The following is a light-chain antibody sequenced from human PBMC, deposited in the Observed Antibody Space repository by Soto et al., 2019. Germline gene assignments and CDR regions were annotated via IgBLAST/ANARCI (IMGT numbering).Light chain of an antibody. CDR3: QKYGNFWT. Sequence: EIVMTQSPATLSVSPGERATLSCRASQSVSSNLAWYQQKPGQAPRLLIYGASSRATGIPDRFSGSGSGTDFSLTIRRLEPDDFAVYYCQKYGNFWTFGQGTMVDIK. CDR1: QSVSSN. CDR2: GAS. V-gene: IGKV3-20*01. J-gene: IGKJ1*01.